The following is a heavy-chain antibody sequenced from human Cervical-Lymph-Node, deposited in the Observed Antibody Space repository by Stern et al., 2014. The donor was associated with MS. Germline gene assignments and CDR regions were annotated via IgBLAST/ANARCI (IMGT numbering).Heavy chain of an antibody. D-gene: IGHD1-1*01. J-gene: IGHJ6*02. V-gene: IGHV1-45*02. CDR1: GYSFTYRY. CDR3: VRYALYDDSGASNMDV. CDR2: ITPYNGNT. Sequence: VHLVESGAEMKKTGSSVRVSCKASGYSFTYRYLHWVRQAPGQALEWMGWITPYNGNTKYAQKFQDRVTISRDMSMSTTYMELRSLRSDDTAVYYCVRYALYDDSGASNMDVWGQGTTVTVSS.